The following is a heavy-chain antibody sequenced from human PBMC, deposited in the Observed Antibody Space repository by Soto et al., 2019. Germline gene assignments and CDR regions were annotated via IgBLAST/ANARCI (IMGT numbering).Heavy chain of an antibody. V-gene: IGHV4-31*03. J-gene: IGHJ4*02. D-gene: IGHD3-22*01. CDR2: IYYSGST. CDR3: ARALGGYYLDS. Sequence: LQPLSLPSSVSEGTIRSVGCSWSRIRQHPGKGLEWIGYIYYSGSTYYNPSLKSRVTISVDTSKSQFSLNLSSVTAADTAVYYCARALGGYYLDSWGQGTLVTGSS. CDR1: EGTIRSVGCS.